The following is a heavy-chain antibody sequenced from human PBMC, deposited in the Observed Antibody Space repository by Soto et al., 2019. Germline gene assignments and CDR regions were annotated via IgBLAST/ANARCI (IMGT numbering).Heavy chain of an antibody. CDR1: GGSISSGGYY. Sequence: SETLSLTCTVSGGSISSGGYYWSWIRQHPGKGLEWIGYIYYSGPTYYNPSLKSRVTISVDTSKNQFSLKLSSVTAADTAVYYCARATFGSSDYWGQGTLVTVS. V-gene: IGHV4-31*03. CDR2: IYYSGPT. J-gene: IGHJ4*02. D-gene: IGHD3-10*01. CDR3: ARATFGSSDY.